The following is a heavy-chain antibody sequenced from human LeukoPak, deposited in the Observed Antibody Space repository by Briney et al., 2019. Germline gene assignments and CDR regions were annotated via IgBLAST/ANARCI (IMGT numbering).Heavy chain of an antibody. CDR3: AKDLNRIVVVPAVLDY. J-gene: IGHJ4*02. D-gene: IGHD2-2*01. CDR1: GFTFSSYG. Sequence: GRSLRLSCAASGFTFSSYGMHWVREAPGKGVAWVAVIWNDGSNKYYADSVKGRFTISRDNSKNTLYLQMNSLRAEDTAVYYCAKDLNRIVVVPAVLDYWGQGTLVTVSS. V-gene: IGHV3-33*06. CDR2: IWNDGSNK.